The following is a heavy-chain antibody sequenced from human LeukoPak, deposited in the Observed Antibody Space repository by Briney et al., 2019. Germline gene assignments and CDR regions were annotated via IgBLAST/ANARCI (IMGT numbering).Heavy chain of an antibody. CDR2: IKPEGSEK. Sequence: GGSLRLSCAASGFTFSSYSMIWVRQAPGKGLEWVANIKPEGSEKYYVDSVKGRFTISRDNAKNSLYLQMNSLRAEDTAVYYCAFRFLTGYHTDAFDIWGQGTMVTVSS. V-gene: IGHV3-7*01. CDR1: GFTFSSYS. CDR3: AFRFLTGYHTDAFDI. D-gene: IGHD3-9*01. J-gene: IGHJ3*02.